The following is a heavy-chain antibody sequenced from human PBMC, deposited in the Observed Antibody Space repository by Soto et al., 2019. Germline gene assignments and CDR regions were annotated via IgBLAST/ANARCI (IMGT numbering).Heavy chain of an antibody. D-gene: IGHD4-4*01. CDR3: ASPAGADYTFDY. J-gene: IGHJ4*02. V-gene: IGHV4-39*01. CDR2: IYYRGKT. CDR1: GGSITSSSYY. Sequence: QLQLQESGPGLVKPSETLSLTCDVSGGSITSSSYYWGWIRQAPGRGLEWIGTIYYRGKTYYNPSLESRVTISADTSKNQLSLNLRSVTAADTAVYYCASPAGADYTFDYWGQGILVTVSS.